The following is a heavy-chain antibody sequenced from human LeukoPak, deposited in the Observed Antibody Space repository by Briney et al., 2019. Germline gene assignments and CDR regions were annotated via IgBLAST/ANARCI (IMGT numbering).Heavy chain of an antibody. J-gene: IGHJ4*02. Sequence: GGSLRLSCAASGFTFSSYDMHWVRQAPGKGLEWVAVISYDGSNKYYADSVKGRFTISRDNSKNTLYLQMNSLRAEDTAVYYCAKGALRFLEWLSTDLDYWGQGTLVTVSS. CDR1: GFTFSSYD. CDR3: AKGALRFLEWLSTDLDY. D-gene: IGHD3-3*01. V-gene: IGHV3-30*18. CDR2: ISYDGSNK.